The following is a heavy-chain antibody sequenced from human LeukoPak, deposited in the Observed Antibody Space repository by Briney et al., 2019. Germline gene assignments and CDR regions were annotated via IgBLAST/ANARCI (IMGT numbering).Heavy chain of an antibody. V-gene: IGHV3-11*04. D-gene: IGHD6-19*01. Sequence: GGSLRLSCAASGFTFSDYYMAWIRQAPGKGLEWVSYISSSGSSIYYADSVKGRFTISRDNAKNSLYLQMNSLRAEDTAVYYCARDAGSDQGYSSGWYGGFDYWGQGTLVTVSS. CDR3: ARDAGSDQGYSSGWYGGFDY. CDR2: ISSSGSSI. J-gene: IGHJ4*02. CDR1: GFTFSDYY.